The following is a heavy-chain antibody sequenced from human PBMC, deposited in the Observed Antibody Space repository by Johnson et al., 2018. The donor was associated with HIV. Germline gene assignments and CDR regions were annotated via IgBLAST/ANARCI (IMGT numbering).Heavy chain of an antibody. D-gene: IGHD6-6*01. CDR3: TRDRSIAALPDAFDI. CDR1: GFTFSGHY. J-gene: IGHJ3*02. CDR2: INSDGSST. Sequence: VQLVESGGGLVQPGGSLRLSCAASGFTFSGHYMDWVRQAPGKGLVWVSRINSDGSSTSYADSVKGRFTISRDNAKNTLYLQMNSLKTEDTAVYYCTRDRSIAALPDAFDIWGQGTMVTVSS. V-gene: IGHV3-74*01.